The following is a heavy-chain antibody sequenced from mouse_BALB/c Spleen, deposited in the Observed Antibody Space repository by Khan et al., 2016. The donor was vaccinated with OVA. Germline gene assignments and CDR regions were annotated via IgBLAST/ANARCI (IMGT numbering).Heavy chain of an antibody. D-gene: IGHD1-1*01. CDR3: ARKNGSDFDY. J-gene: IGHJ2*01. CDR1: GYSFTGYF. Sequence: EVQLKESGPELVKPGASVKISCKASGYSFTGYFMNWVMQSHGKSLEWIGRINPHIGETFYNQKFMDKATLTVDESSSTAHMELRSLASEDSAVYYCARKNGSDFDYWGQGTTLTVSS. V-gene: IGHV1-20*02. CDR2: INPHIGET.